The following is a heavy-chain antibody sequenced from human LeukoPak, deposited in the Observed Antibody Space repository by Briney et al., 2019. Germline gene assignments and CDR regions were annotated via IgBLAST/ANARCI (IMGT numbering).Heavy chain of an antibody. J-gene: IGHJ6*03. V-gene: IGHV4-59*01. Sequence: SETLSLTCTVSGGSISNYWSWIRQPPGKGLEGIGYSYYSGSTNYNPSLKSRVTISVDTSKNQFSLKLSSVTAADTAVYYCARGTRGDYVYHRGNFRRMVYYYYMDVWGKGTTVTVSS. CDR2: SYYSGST. CDR3: ARGTRGDYVYHRGNFRRMVYYYYMDV. D-gene: IGHD4-17*01. CDR1: GGSISNY.